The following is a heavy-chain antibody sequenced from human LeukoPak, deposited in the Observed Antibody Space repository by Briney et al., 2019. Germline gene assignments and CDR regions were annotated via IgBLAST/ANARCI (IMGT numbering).Heavy chain of an antibody. V-gene: IGHV3-73*01. D-gene: IGHD6-13*01. CDR1: GFSFSDST. Sequence: GGSLRLSCAASGFSFSDSTMHWVRQASGKGLERVGRIRSKDNSYATEYAASVKGRFTISRDDSKNTAYLQMNSLKTEDTAVYYCTRCSWNYYYYGMDVWGKGTTVTVSS. J-gene: IGHJ6*04. CDR3: TRCSWNYYYYGMDV. CDR2: IRSKDNSYAT.